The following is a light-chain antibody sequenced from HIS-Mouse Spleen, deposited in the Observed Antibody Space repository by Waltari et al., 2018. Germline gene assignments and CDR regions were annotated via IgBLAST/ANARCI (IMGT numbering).Light chain of an antibody. CDR1: QGISSY. CDR2: KAS. V-gene: IGKV1-5*03. CDR3: QQYNSYPYT. J-gene: IGKJ2*01. Sequence: DIQLTQPPSFLSASVGDRVTITCRASQGISSYLAWYQQKPGKAPKLLIYKASSLESGVPSRFSGSGSGTEFTLTISSLQPDDFATYYCQQYNSYPYTFGQGTKLEIK.